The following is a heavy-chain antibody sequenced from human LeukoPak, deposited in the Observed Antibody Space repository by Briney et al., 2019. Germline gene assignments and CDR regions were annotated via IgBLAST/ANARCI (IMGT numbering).Heavy chain of an antibody. CDR1: GGSISSYY. D-gene: IGHD3-22*01. CDR2: IYYSGGT. J-gene: IGHJ4*02. CDR3: ARVGDTSGYYYFLDY. V-gene: IGHV4-59*01. Sequence: SETLSLTCTVSGGSISSYYWSWIRQPPGKGLEWIGYIYYSGGTNYNPSLKSRVTISVDTSKNQFSLKLSSVTAADTAVYYCARVGDTSGYYYFLDYWGQGTLVTVSS.